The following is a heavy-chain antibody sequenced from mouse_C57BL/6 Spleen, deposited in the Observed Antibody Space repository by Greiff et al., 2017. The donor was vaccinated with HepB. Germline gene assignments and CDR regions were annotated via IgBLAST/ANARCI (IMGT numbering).Heavy chain of an antibody. CDR3: TVIYDGYLYAMDY. V-gene: IGHV6-3*01. CDR1: GFTFSNYW. CDR2: IRLKSDNYAT. D-gene: IGHD2-3*01. J-gene: IGHJ4*01. Sequence: EVMLVESGGGLVQPGGSMKLSCVASGFTFSNYWMNWVRQSPEKGLEWVAQIRLKSDNYATHYAESVKGRFTISRDDSKSSVYLQMNNLRAEDTGIYYCTVIYDGYLYAMDYWGQGTSVTVSS.